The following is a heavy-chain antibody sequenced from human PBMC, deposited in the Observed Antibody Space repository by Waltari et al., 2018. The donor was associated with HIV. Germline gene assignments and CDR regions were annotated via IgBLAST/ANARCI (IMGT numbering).Heavy chain of an antibody. Sequence: VQLVESGGDLIQPGGSLRLSCAASGFNVTSNYMSWVRQAPGQGREWVATRYNGGSTYYRESVKGRVNISRDTSKNTLFLQMNALRVADTAVYYCARGRYFYDGGGNRDGYYFDWWGQGTLVTVSS. CDR2: RYNGGST. V-gene: IGHV3-53*01. J-gene: IGHJ4*02. CDR3: ARGRYFYDGGGNRDGYYFDW. D-gene: IGHD3-22*01. CDR1: GFNVTSNY.